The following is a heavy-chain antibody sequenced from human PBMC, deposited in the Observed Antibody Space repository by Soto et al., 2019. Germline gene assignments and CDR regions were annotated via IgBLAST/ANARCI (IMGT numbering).Heavy chain of an antibody. CDR2: TIPLLNIA. CDR3: ARTLYGDNVDY. D-gene: IGHD4-17*01. Sequence: ASVKVSCKASGGSFSSYSISWVRQAPGQGLEWMGRTIPLLNIANYAQKFQGRVTMTRNTSISTAYMELSSLRSEDTAVYYCARTLYGDNVDYWGQGTLVTVSS. CDR1: GGSFSSYS. J-gene: IGHJ4*02. V-gene: IGHV1-69*02.